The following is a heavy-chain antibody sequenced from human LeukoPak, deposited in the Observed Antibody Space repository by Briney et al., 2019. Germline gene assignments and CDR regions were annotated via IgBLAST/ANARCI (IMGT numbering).Heavy chain of an antibody. Sequence: QSGGSLRLSCAASRFTFSSYAMYWVRQAPGKGLEYVSAITSNGGSTYYANSVKGRFTISRDNSKNTLYLQMGSLGAEDMAVYYCARGNSVTYHFYGLDVWGQGTTVTVSS. J-gene: IGHJ6*02. D-gene: IGHD4-17*01. CDR3: ARGNSVTYHFYGLDV. CDR1: RFTFSSYA. CDR2: ITSNGGST. V-gene: IGHV3-64*01.